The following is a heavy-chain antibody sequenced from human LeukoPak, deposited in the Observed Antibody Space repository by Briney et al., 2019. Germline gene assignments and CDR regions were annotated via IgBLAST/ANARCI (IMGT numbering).Heavy chain of an antibody. J-gene: IGHJ4*02. D-gene: IGHD2-2*01. V-gene: IGHV1-18*01. CDR3: ARYGPRYCSSTSCSSFVPLFDY. Sequence: ASVKVSCKASGYTFTSYGISRGRQAPGQGLEWMGWISAYNGNTNYAQKLHGRVTMTTDTSTSTTYMELRSLRSDDTAVYYCARYGPRYCSSTSCSSFVPLFDYWGEGTLVTVSS. CDR2: ISAYNGNT. CDR1: GYTFTSYG.